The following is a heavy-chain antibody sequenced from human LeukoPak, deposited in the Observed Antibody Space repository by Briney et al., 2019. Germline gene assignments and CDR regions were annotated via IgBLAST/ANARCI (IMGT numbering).Heavy chain of an antibody. CDR3: VKHGSGWSFDY. CDR2: IQNTGGT. V-gene: IGHV4-59*01. J-gene: IGHJ4*02. Sequence: SETLSLTCTVSSASISSYYWGWIRQSPGKGLEWIGYIQNTGGTNCNPSLKSRVSISKDTSKNQFSLQVRSVTAADTAVYYCVKHGSGWSFDYWGQGTLVTVSS. CDR1: SASISSYY. D-gene: IGHD6-19*01.